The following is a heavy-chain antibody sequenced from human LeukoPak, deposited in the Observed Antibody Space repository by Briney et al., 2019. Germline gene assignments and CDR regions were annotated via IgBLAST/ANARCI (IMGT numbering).Heavy chain of an antibody. D-gene: IGHD2-21*02. CDR1: GGSISSGSYY. Sequence: ASETLSLTCTVSGGSISSGSYYWRWIRQPAGKGLEWIGRIYTSGSTNYNPSLKSRVTISVDTSKNQFSLKLSSVTAADTAVYYCARAEVTSEYFQHWGQGTLVTVSS. CDR2: IYTSGST. V-gene: IGHV4-61*02. J-gene: IGHJ1*01. CDR3: ARAEVTSEYFQH.